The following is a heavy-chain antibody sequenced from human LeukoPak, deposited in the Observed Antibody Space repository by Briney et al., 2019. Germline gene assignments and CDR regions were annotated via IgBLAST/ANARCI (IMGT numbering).Heavy chain of an antibody. CDR1: GFTFSSYG. V-gene: IGHV3-33*01. Sequence: SGGSLRLSCAASGFTFSSYGIHWVRQAPGKGLEWVAVIWYDGSNKFYADSVKGRFTISRDNSKNTLFLQMNSLRAEDTALYYCARGGSGSYYHPFDYWGQGTLVTVSS. D-gene: IGHD3-10*01. CDR2: IWYDGSNK. J-gene: IGHJ4*02. CDR3: ARGGSGSYYHPFDY.